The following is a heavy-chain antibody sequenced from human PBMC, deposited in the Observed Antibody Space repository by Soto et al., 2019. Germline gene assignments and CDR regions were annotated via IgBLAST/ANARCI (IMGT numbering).Heavy chain of an antibody. CDR1: GFTFSSYD. J-gene: IGHJ3*02. D-gene: IGHD6-19*01. CDR2: IGTAGDT. CDR3: ARAAVAGRRGAFDI. Sequence: GGSLRLSCAASGFTFSSYDMHWVRQATGKGLKWVSAIGTAGDTYYPGSVKGRFTISRENAKNSLYLQMNSLRAEDTAVYYCARAAVAGRRGAFDIWGQGTMVTVSS. V-gene: IGHV3-13*01.